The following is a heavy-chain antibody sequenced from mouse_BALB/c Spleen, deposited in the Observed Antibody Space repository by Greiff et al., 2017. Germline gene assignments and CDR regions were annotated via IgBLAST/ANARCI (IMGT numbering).Heavy chain of an antibody. CDR1: GYTFTDYT. V-gene: IGHV1-18*01. CDR2: INPNNGGT. J-gene: IGHJ2*01. CDR3: ARKGLRLPYMDY. Sequence: EVKLQESGPELVKPGASVKISCKTSGYTFTDYTMHWVKQSHGKSLEWIGGINPNNGGTSYNQKFKGKATLTVDRSSSTAYMELRSLTSEDSAVYNCARKGLRLPYMDYWGQGTTLTVSS. D-gene: IGHD1-2*01.